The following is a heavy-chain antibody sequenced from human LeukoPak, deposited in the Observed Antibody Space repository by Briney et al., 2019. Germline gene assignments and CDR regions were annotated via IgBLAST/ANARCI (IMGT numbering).Heavy chain of an antibody. D-gene: IGHD6-6*01. CDR2: IYTSGST. CDR3: ARHHYSSSSFNWFGP. Sequence: SETLSLTCTVSGGSISSYYWSWIRQPPGKGLEWIGYIYTSGSTNYNPSLKSRVTISVDTSKNQFSLKLSSVTAADTAVYYCARHHYSSSSFNWFGPWGQGTLVTVSS. V-gene: IGHV4-4*09. CDR1: GGSISSYY. J-gene: IGHJ5*02.